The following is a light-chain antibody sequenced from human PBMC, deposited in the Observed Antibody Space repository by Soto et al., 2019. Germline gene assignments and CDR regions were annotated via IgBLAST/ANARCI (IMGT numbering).Light chain of an antibody. V-gene: IGKV3-20*01. CDR3: QQYNSYSWT. J-gene: IGKJ1*01. CDR2: AAS. CDR1: QSVSSSY. Sequence: EIVLTQSPGTLSLSPGERATLSCRASQSVSSSYLAWYQQKAGQAPRLLIYAASRRATGIPDRFSDSGSGTDFTLTISRLEPDDFATYYCQQYNSYSWTFGQGTKVDIK.